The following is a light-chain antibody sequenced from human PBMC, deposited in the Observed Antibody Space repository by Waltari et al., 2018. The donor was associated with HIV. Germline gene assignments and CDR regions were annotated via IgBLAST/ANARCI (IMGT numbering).Light chain of an antibody. Sequence: SYVLTQPPAVSVAPGQTARLTCGGNNIGSKTVNCYQQKAGQAPVLVVYNASDRPSGIPERFSGSNSGNTATLTISRVEAGDEADYYCHVWDRSSDHHVFGTGTKVTVL. CDR2: NAS. CDR1: NIGSKT. CDR3: HVWDRSSDHHV. J-gene: IGLJ1*01. V-gene: IGLV3-21*02.